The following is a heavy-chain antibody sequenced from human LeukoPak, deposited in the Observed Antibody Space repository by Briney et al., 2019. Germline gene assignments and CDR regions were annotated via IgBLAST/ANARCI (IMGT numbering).Heavy chain of an antibody. V-gene: IGHV3-21*01. Sequence: PGGSLRLSCAASGFTFSSYTMNWVRQAPGKGLEWVSSINSDSSLMFYAESVKGRFTISRDNARNSLYLQMNSLRAEDTAVYYCIRDLFDDYSLDYWGQGALVTVSS. D-gene: IGHD3-16*01. J-gene: IGHJ4*02. CDR2: INSDSSLM. CDR1: GFTFSSYT. CDR3: IRDLFDDYSLDY.